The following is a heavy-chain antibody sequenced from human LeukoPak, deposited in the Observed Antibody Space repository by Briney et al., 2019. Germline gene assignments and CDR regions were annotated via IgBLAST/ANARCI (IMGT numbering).Heavy chain of an antibody. J-gene: IGHJ4*02. CDR2: INPSSGGT. V-gene: IGHV1-2*02. Sequence: GASVKVSFKSSGYTFTGYYMHWVRQAPGQGLEWMGWINPSSGGTNYAQKFQGRVTMTRDTSISTAYMELSRLRSDDTAVYYCARDGGGIAVAGTDYWGQGTLVTVSS. CDR1: GYTFTGYY. CDR3: ARDGGGIAVAGTDY. D-gene: IGHD6-19*01.